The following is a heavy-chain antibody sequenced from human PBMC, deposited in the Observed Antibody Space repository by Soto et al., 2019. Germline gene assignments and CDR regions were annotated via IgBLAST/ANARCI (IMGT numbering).Heavy chain of an antibody. J-gene: IGHJ4*02. CDR1: GSAITTSD. CDR3: AREVVGALNDY. CDR2: IYYSRST. Sequence: TLTVLGSAITTSDWGWIRQPPGKGLEWIAYIYYSRSTNYIPALESRVTISVDTSKNQYSMKLSSVTAAEKDLYYCAREVVGALNDYWGQGTLVTVSS. V-gene: IGHV4-59*01. D-gene: IGHD1-26*01.